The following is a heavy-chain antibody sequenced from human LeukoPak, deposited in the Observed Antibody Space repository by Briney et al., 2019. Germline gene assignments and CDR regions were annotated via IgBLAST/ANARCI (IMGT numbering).Heavy chain of an antibody. CDR3: TKAAYGDYVNWFDP. D-gene: IGHD4-17*01. Sequence: GGSLRLSCAASGFTFSRYAMSWVRQAPGKGLEWVSSISAVSGSTWYQDSVKGRFTISRDNSKNTLFVQRDSLRAEDTAIYYCTKAAYGDYVNWFDPWGQGTLVTVSS. J-gene: IGHJ5*02. CDR1: GFTFSRYA. V-gene: IGHV3-23*01. CDR2: ISAVSGST.